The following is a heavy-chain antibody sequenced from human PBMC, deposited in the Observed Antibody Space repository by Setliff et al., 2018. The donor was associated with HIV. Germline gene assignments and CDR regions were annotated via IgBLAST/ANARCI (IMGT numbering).Heavy chain of an antibody. CDR2: INPSGGST. CDR1: GYTFTSYY. D-gene: IGHD6-6*01. V-gene: IGHV1-46*01. J-gene: IGHJ4*02. Sequence: ASVKVSCKASGYTFTSYYMHWVRQAPGQGLEWMGIINPSGGSTSYAQKFRGRVTMTRDTSTSTVYMELSSLRSEDTAVYYCAREYSSSSGGGAFDYWGQGTLGTVPQ. CDR3: AREYSSSSGGGAFDY.